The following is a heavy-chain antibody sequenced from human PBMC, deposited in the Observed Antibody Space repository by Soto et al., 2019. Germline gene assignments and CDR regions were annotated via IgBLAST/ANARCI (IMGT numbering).Heavy chain of an antibody. D-gene: IGHD3-10*01. Sequence: QVQLVQSGAEVKKPGASVKVSCKASGYTFTSYGISWVRQAPGQGLEWMGWISAYNGNTNYAQKLQGRVTMTTDTSTSTGYMELRSLRSDDTAVYYCARVKFGRPTMVRGSYFDYWGQGTLVTVSS. CDR3: ARVKFGRPTMVRGSYFDY. CDR1: GYTFTSYG. CDR2: ISAYNGNT. V-gene: IGHV1-18*01. J-gene: IGHJ4*02.